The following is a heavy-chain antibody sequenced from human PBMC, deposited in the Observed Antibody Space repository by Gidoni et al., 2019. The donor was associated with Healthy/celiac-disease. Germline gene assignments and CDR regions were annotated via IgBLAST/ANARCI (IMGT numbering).Heavy chain of an antibody. Sequence: QVQLVQSGAEVKKPGASVKVSCKVSGYTLTDLSMHWVRQAPGKGLEWMGVFDPEDGETIYAQKFQGRVTMTEDTSTDTAYMELSSLRSEDTAVYYCATNYYDSSGPYYYYGMDVWGQGTTVTVS. J-gene: IGHJ6*02. D-gene: IGHD3-22*01. CDR2: FDPEDGET. CDR1: GYTLTDLS. CDR3: ATNYYDSSGPYYYYGMDV. V-gene: IGHV1-24*01.